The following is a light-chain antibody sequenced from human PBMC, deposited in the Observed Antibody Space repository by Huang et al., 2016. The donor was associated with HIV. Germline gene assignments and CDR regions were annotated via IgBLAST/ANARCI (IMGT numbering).Light chain of an antibody. Sequence: EIVMTQSPDTLSVSPGERATLPCRASQSVNSNLAWYQHKPGQAPRLLMYGASTSAIGGPARVSGSGSGTEFTLTISSLQSEDFAVYYCQQYNNWPPYTIGQGTNLEIK. V-gene: IGKV3-15*01. CDR2: GAS. CDR3: QQYNNWPPYT. J-gene: IGKJ2*01. CDR1: QSVNSN.